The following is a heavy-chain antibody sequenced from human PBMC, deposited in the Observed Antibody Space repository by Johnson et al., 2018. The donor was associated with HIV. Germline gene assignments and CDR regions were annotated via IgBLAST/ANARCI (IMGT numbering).Heavy chain of an antibody. CDR3: ATLPGDIVVVPAGQPYDAFDI. CDR2: ISWNSGSI. J-gene: IGHJ3*02. CDR1: GFIFSSYA. Sequence: VQLVESGGGLVQPGGSLRLSCAASGFIFSSYAMSWVRQAPGKGLEWVSAISWNSGSIGYVDSVKGRFTISRDNSKNTLYLQMNSLRAEDTAVYYCATLPGDIVVVPAGQPYDAFDIWGQGTMVTVSS. V-gene: IGHV3-23*04. D-gene: IGHD2-2*01.